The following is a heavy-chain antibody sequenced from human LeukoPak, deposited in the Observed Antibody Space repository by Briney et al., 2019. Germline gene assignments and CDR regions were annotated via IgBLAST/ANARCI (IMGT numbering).Heavy chain of an antibody. CDR2: LYYTGST. J-gene: IGHJ4*02. CDR3: AGVYDFWSGYFEY. V-gene: IGHV4-59*01. Sequence: SETLSLTCTISGGSISDYYWSWIRQPPGKGLEWIGYLYYTGSTSYSPSLKSRVSLSMDTSKNQFSLKLNSVTAADTAVYFCAGVYDFWSGYFEYWGQGLLVTVSS. D-gene: IGHD3-3*01. CDR1: GGSISDYY.